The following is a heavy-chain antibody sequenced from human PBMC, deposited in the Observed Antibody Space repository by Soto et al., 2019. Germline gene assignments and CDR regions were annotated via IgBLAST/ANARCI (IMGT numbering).Heavy chain of an antibody. CDR3: AKGYPSAGWLGELLYFTY. V-gene: IGHV3-9*01. Sequence: GGSLRLSCAASGFTFDDYAMHWVRQAPGKGLEWVSGISWNSGSIGYADSVKGRFTISRDNAKNSLYLQMNSLRAEDTALYYCAKGYPSAGWLGELLYFTYWGQGPLVTVSS. D-gene: IGHD3-10*01. CDR1: GFTFDDYA. CDR2: ISWNSGSI. J-gene: IGHJ4*02.